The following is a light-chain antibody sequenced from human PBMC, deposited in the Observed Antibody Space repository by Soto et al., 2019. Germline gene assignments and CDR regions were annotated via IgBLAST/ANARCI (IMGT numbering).Light chain of an antibody. CDR1: QCIRND. CDR2: AES. CDR3: LQHNSYPLT. V-gene: IGKV1-17*01. J-gene: IGKJ4*01. Sequence: DLQMTQSPSSMSASVGDRVTITCRASQCIRNDLGWYQQKPGKAPKRLIYAESSLQSGVPTRFSGSGSGTEFPLTISSPQPEYFATYYWLQHNSYPLTFGGGTKVEIK.